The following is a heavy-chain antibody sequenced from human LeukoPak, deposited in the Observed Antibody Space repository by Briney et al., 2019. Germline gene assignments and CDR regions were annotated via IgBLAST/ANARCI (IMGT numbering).Heavy chain of an antibody. CDR2: IIPILGIA. V-gene: IGHV1-69*04. Sequence: SVKVSCKASGHTFTGYYMHWVRQAPGQGLEWMGRIIPILGIANYAQKFQGRATITADKSTSTAYMELSSLRSEDTAVYYCARGTGTTRYYFDYWGQGTLVTVSS. CDR1: GHTFTGYY. J-gene: IGHJ4*02. D-gene: IGHD1-14*01. CDR3: ARGTGTTRYYFDY.